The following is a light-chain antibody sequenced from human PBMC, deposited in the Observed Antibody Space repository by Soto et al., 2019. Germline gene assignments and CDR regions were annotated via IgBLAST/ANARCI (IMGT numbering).Light chain of an antibody. V-gene: IGKV1-39*01. CDR3: QQSYSTLLT. J-gene: IGKJ4*01. Sequence: DIHMPQSHSSLSASVGDRVTITCRASQSISSYLNWYQQKPGKAPKLLIYAASSLQSGVPSRFSGSGSGTDFTLTISSLQPEDFATYYCQQSYSTLLTFGGGTKVDIK. CDR1: QSISSY. CDR2: AAS.